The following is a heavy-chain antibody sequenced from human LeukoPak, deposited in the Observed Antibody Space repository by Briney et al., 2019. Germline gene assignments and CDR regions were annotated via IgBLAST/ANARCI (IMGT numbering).Heavy chain of an antibody. CDR1: GGSFSGYY. CDR2: IKHRGST. CDR3: ARGRRPRYSCSWSERTSPYFDY. J-gene: IGHJ4*02. Sequence: SETLSLTCAVYGGSFSGYYWSCIRQPPGKGLECSGDIKHRGSTNYNPYFKGRVTISVDTSKSQFSLKLRSVTAADTAVYYCARGRRPRYSCSWSERTSPYFDYWGQGTLVTVSS. D-gene: IGHD6-13*01. V-gene: IGHV4-34*01.